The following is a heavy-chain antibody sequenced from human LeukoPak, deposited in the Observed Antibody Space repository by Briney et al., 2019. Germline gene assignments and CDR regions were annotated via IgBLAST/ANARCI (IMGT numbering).Heavy chain of an antibody. CDR3: AREVVVIAMVAFDI. CDR2: IYTSGST. Sequence: SETLSLTCTVSGGSISSYYWSWIRQPAGKGLEWIGRIYTSGSTNYNPSLKSRVTMSVDTSKNQFSLKLSSVTAADTAVSYCAREVVVIAMVAFDIWGQGTMVTVSS. V-gene: IGHV4-4*07. J-gene: IGHJ3*02. CDR1: GGSISSYY. D-gene: IGHD2-21*01.